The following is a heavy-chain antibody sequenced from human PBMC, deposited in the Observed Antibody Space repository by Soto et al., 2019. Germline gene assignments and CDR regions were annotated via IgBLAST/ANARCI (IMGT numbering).Heavy chain of an antibody. D-gene: IGHD3-9*01. CDR1: GASVGSGGYY. V-gene: IGHV4-31*03. CDR2: IKYSGTT. CDR3: ARDVRDTGYSYWFDP. Sequence: QVQLQESGPGLVKASQTLSLTCTVSGASVGSGGYYWSWIRQVPGKGLEWLGYIKYSGTTHYSPSLKSRVNISFDKSKNQVSLNLRFVTGADTAVYFCARDVRDTGYSYWFDPWGQGILVTVST. J-gene: IGHJ5*02.